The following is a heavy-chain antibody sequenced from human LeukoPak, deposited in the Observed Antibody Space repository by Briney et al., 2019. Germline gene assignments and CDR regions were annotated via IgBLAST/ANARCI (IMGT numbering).Heavy chain of an antibody. CDR3: ARGAIKSGVYSYDL. Sequence: PSETLSLTCTVSGGSISSGSYYWSWIRQPAGKGLEWIGRIYTSGSTNYNPSLKSRVTISVDTSKNQFSLKLSSVTAADTAVYYCARGAIKSGVYSYDLWGQGTLVTVSS. CDR2: IYTSGST. CDR1: GGSISSGSYY. V-gene: IGHV4-61*02. D-gene: IGHD5-18*01. J-gene: IGHJ4*02.